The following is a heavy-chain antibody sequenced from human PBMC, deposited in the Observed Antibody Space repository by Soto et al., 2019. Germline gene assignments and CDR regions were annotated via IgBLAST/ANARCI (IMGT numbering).Heavy chain of an antibody. CDR3: ARARGDGWARHWFDP. Sequence: EVQLVESGGGLVQPGGSLRLSCAASGFTFSSYSMNWVRQAPGKGLEWGSYISSSSSTIYYDDSVKGRFTISRDNAKNSLYLQMNSLRDEDTAVYYCARARGDGWARHWFDPWGQGTLVTVSS. CDR1: GFTFSSYS. CDR2: ISSSSSTI. V-gene: IGHV3-48*02. D-gene: IGHD2-21*01. J-gene: IGHJ5*02.